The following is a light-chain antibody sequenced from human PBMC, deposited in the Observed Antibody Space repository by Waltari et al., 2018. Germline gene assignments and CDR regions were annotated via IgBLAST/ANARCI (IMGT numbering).Light chain of an antibody. CDR1: SSDFRNYNL. Sequence: QSALTQPASVSGSPGQSITISCTGISSDFRNYNLVSWYQQHPGEAPNLIIYEDNKRPSGVSKRFSGSKSGDTASLTISGLQAEDESDYYCCSYAGVSTWVFGGGTKVTVL. CDR2: EDN. J-gene: IGLJ3*02. V-gene: IGLV2-23*01. CDR3: CSYAGVSTWV.